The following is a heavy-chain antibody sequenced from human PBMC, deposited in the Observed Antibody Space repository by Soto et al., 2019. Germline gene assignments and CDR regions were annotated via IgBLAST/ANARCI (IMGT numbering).Heavy chain of an antibody. CDR1: GFTFSSYA. Sequence: GGSLRLSCAASGFTFSSYAMSWVRQAPGKGLEWVSGISGSGANTYYADSVKGRFTISRDNSKNTLYLQMNSLRAEDTAVYYCAPGRDDFGVVIPTDTWGQGTLVTVSS. V-gene: IGHV3-23*01. J-gene: IGHJ5*02. CDR3: APGRDDFGVVIPTDT. CDR2: ISGSGANT. D-gene: IGHD3-3*01.